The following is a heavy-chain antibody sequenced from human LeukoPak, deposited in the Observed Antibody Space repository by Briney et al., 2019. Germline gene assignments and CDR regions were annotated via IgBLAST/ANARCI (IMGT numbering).Heavy chain of an antibody. CDR3: ARGAAGAIDY. J-gene: IGHJ4*02. CDR1: GDSVSSNSAA. Sequence: SQTLSLTCAISGDSVSSNSAAWDWIRQTPSSGLEWLGRTYYRSKWYNYYGASVKSRITINPDTSKNQFSLQLNSVTPEDTAVYYCARGAAGAIDYWGQGALVTVSS. V-gene: IGHV6-1*01. CDR2: TYYRSKWYN. D-gene: IGHD6-13*01.